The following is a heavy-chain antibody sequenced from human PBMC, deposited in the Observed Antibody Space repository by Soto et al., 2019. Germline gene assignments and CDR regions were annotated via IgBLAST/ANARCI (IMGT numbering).Heavy chain of an antibody. CDR1: GGSISSSSYY. V-gene: IGHV4-39*01. J-gene: IGHJ1*01. D-gene: IGHD6-13*01. CDR3: ASEDGIAAAGTEYFQH. Sequence: QLQLQESGPGLVKPSETLSLTCTVSGGSISSSSYYWGWIRQPPGKGLEWIGSIYYSGSTYYTPSLKSRATISVDTSKNQCSLKLSSVTAADTAVYYCASEDGIAAAGTEYFQHWGQGTLVTVSS. CDR2: IYYSGST.